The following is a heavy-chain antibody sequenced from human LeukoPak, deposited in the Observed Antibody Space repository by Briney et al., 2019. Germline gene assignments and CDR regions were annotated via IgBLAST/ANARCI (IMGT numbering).Heavy chain of an antibody. CDR1: GYTFTGYS. CDR3: ARVGVEGASCYDY. V-gene: IGHV1-2*02. J-gene: IGHJ4*02. D-gene: IGHD2-2*01. Sequence: GASVKVSCKASGYTFTGYSMHWVRQAPGQGLEWMGWINPNSGVTNYAQKFQGRVTKTRDTSISTAYMELSSLRSDDTAVYYCARVGVEGASCYDYWGQGTLVTVSS. CDR2: INPNSGVT.